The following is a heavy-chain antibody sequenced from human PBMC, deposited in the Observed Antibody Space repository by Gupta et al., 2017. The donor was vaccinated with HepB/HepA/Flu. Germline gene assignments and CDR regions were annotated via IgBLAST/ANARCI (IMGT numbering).Heavy chain of an antibody. D-gene: IGHD3-9*01. CDR1: GVTSNKYS. Sequence: QVHLVQSGAEVTKPVSSVKISCKASGVTSNKYSFTWLRQAPGQGLEWMGVIIPLFGTNDYSQNFQGRLKIATDDSTTTAYMEMSRLTFDDTALYYCATGKSRYYFDFWGQGTLLTVSP. J-gene: IGHJ4*02. CDR3: ATGKSRYYFDF. CDR2: IIPLFGTN. V-gene: IGHV1-69*01.